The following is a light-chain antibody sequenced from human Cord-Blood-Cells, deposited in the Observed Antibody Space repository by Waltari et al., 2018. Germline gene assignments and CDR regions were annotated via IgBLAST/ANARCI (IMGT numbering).Light chain of an antibody. CDR2: EGS. CDR3: CSSASSYTKV. J-gene: IGLJ1*01. Sequence: QSAFTPPRSVSGSPGQSVTISCTGTSSAVGGYTYVSWYQQHPGKAPKLMIYEGSRRPSGVPDRFSGSKSAHTASLTSSAPQAEDGSDNYCCSSASSYTKVIGTGTKVSVL. CDR1: SSAVGGYTY. V-gene: IGLV2-11*01.